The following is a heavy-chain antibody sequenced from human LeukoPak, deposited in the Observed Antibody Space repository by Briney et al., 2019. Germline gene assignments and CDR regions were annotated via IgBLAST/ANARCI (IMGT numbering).Heavy chain of an antibody. Sequence: SETLSLTCTVSGGSISSYYWSWIRQPPGKGLEWIGYIYYSGSTNYNPSLKGRVTISVDTSKDQFSLKLSSVTAADTAVYYCARDLHGDYNYYYYGMDVWGQGTTVTVSS. CDR1: GGSISSYY. CDR3: ARDLHGDYNYYYYGMDV. V-gene: IGHV4-59*01. CDR2: IYYSGST. J-gene: IGHJ6*02. D-gene: IGHD4-17*01.